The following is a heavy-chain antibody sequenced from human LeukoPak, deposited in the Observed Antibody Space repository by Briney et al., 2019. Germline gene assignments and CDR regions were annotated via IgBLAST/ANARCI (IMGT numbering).Heavy chain of an antibody. Sequence: SETLSLTCTVSGGSISSYYWSWIRQPPGKGLDWIGYIYYSGSTNYNPSLKSRVTISVNQQQNQFSLKLRSLTPTNTAVYSFPKRGWTGYFDYWGQGSLVTVSS. CDR2: IYYSGST. CDR1: GGSISSYY. J-gene: IGHJ4*02. V-gene: IGHV4-59*08. D-gene: IGHD6-19*01. CDR3: PKRGWTGYFDY.